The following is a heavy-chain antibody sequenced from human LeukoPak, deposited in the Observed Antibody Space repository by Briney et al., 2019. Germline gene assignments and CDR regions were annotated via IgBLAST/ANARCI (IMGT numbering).Heavy chain of an antibody. CDR1: GFTFSSEW. Sequence: GGSLRLSCAASGFTFSSEWMHWVRQAPGRWLVWISHIDGNGRTTNYGDSVRGRFTVSRDNAKNTLYLQMNSLRAEDTAVYYCARDVPRTSGPWGQGTLVTVSS. V-gene: IGHV3-74*01. CDR2: IDGNGRTT. CDR3: ARDVPRTSGP. J-gene: IGHJ5*02. D-gene: IGHD3-10*01.